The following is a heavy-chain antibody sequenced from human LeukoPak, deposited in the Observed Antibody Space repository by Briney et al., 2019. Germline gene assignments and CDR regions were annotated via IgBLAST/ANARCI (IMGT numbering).Heavy chain of an antibody. CDR3: AKACSGGSCYYREGSQYYYYGMDV. J-gene: IGHJ6*02. CDR1: GFTFTTYA. Sequence: PGGSLRLSCAASGFTFTTYAMSWVRQAPGKGLEWVSAISGSGGSTYYADSVKGRFTISRDNSKNTLYLQMNSLRAEDTAVYYCAKACSGGSCYYREGSQYYYYGMDVWGQGTTVTVSS. V-gene: IGHV3-23*01. CDR2: ISGSGGST. D-gene: IGHD2-15*01.